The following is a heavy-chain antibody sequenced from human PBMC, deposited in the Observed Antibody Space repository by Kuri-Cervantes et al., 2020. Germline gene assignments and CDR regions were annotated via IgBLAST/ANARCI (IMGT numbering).Heavy chain of an antibody. CDR2: ISYDGSNK. V-gene: IGHV3-30*07. CDR1: GFTFSSYA. Sequence: GESLKISCAASGFTFSSYAMHWVRQAPGKGLEWVAVISYDGSNKYYADSVKGRFTISRDNSKNTVYLQMNSLRIDDTALYYCAGDVAAVAGNPLRYGMDVWGQGTTVTVSS. D-gene: IGHD6-19*01. J-gene: IGHJ6*02. CDR3: AGDVAAVAGNPLRYGMDV.